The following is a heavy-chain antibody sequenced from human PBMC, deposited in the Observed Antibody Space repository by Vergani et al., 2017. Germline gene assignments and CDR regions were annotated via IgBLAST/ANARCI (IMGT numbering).Heavy chain of an antibody. V-gene: IGHV3-23*01. CDR3: TKGSLVYTGYFFDY. CDR2: VSGSSATP. Sequence: EVQLLESGGGLVQPGGSLRLSCEASGFSFPGYAMSWVRQATGKGLEWVSSVSGSSATPYYADSVKGRFIISRDNSKNTLHLQMNSLRADYTAVYYCTKGSLVYTGYFFDYWGQGTLDTVSS. J-gene: IGHJ4*02. CDR1: GFSFPGYA. D-gene: IGHD5-12*01.